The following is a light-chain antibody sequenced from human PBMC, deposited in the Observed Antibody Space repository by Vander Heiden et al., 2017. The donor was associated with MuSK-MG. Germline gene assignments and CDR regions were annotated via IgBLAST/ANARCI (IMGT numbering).Light chain of an antibody. V-gene: IGKV2-30*01. CDR3: RQGEHWPLT. J-gene: IGKJ2*01. CDR1: QSLLFSDGNTY. Sequence: DVVMTQSPLSLPVTLGQAASISCRSSQSLLFSDGNTYFNWFHQRQGQSPRRLIYSVSKRDSGGPDRFSGSGSGTDFTLRISRLEAEDVGVYYCRQGEHWPLTFGQGTKLEIK. CDR2: SVS.